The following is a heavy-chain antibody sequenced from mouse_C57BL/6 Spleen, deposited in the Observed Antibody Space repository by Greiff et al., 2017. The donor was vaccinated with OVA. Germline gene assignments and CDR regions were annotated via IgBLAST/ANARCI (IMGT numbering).Heavy chain of an antibody. V-gene: IGHV1-26*01. CDR2: INPNNGGT. Sequence: EVQLQQSGPELVKPGASVKISCKASGYTFTDYYMNWVKQSHGKSLEWSGDINPNNGGTSYNQKFKGKATLTVDKSSSTAYMELSSLTSEASAVSYSARIYYEYIEYGGQGTTLTVSS. CDR3: ARIYYEYIEY. CDR1: GYTFTDYY. D-gene: IGHD2-4*01. J-gene: IGHJ2*01.